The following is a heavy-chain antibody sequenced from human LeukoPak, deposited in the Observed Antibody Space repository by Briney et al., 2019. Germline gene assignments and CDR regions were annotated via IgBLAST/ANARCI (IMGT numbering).Heavy chain of an antibody. D-gene: IGHD3-22*01. CDR2: IKSKTDGWTT. CDR3: TTETSYYYDSSGYYASGQLGY. V-gene: IGHV3-15*01. CDR1: GFTFSNAW. Sequence: TPGGSLRLSCAASGFTFSNAWMSWVRQAPGKGLEWVGRIKSKTDGWTTDYAAPVKGRFTISRDDSKTTLYLQMNSLKTEDTAVYYCTTETSYYYDSSGYYASGQLGYWGQGTLVTVSS. J-gene: IGHJ4*02.